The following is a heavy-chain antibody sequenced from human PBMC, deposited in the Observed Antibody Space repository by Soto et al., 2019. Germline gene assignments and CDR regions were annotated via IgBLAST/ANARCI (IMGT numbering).Heavy chain of an antibody. V-gene: IGHV4-4*07. CDR2: IYTSGST. CDR1: GGSISSYY. J-gene: IGHJ5*02. D-gene: IGHD1-26*01. CDR3: ARDLGWGSYINWFNP. Sequence: SETLSLTCTVSGGSISSYYWSWIRQPAGKGLEWIGRIYTSGSTNYNPSLKSRVTMSVDTSKNQFSLKLSSVTAADTAVYYCARDLGWGSYINWFNPWGQGTLVTVSS.